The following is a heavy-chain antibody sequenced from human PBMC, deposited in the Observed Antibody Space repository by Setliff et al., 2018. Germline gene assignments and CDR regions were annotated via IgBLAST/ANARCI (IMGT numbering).Heavy chain of an antibody. J-gene: IGHJ6*03. V-gene: IGHV4-31*03. CDR1: GGSISSSNYY. Sequence: PSETLSLTCTVSGGSISSSNYYWTWVRQHPRKGLEWVAYTSYTGTTYYNPSLENRLTISVDTSKNQFSLKVHFVTAADKAVYYCARQVWDYYYMDVWGKGTTVTVSS. CDR2: TSYTGTT. CDR3: ARQVWDYYYMDV. D-gene: IGHD7-27*01.